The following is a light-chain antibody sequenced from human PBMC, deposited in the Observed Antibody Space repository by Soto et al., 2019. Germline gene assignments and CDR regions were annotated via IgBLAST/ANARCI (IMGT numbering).Light chain of an antibody. CDR2: DAS. Sequence: DIQMTQYPSSLSASVGDRVTITCQARQDIANYLNWYQQKAGRAPKFLIYDASNLETGVPSRFSGSGSGTDFTLTISRLQPEDISTYYCQQYDNLPLTFGGGAKVEIK. CDR3: QQYDNLPLT. J-gene: IGKJ4*01. CDR1: QDIANY. V-gene: IGKV1-33*01.